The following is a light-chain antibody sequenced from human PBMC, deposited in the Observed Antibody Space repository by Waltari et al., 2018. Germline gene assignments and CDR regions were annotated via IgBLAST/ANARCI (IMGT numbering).Light chain of an antibody. J-gene: IGKJ1*01. CDR2: KAS. CDR1: QSIRSW. CDR3: QQYKSPPWT. Sequence: DIQMTQSPSTLSAPVGDRVTITCRASQSIRSWLAWYQQKPGKAPKLLISKASTLESGVPSRFSGSGSGTEFTLTISSLQPDDVATYHCQQYKSPPWTFGQGTKVEIK. V-gene: IGKV1-5*03.